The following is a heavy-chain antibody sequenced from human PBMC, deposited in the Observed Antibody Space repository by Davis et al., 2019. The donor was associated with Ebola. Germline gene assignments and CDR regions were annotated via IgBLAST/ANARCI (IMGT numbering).Heavy chain of an antibody. CDR3: AKGLEQPPPGSSWYEDDAFDI. CDR1: GFTISSYA. J-gene: IGHJ3*02. CDR2: ISGSGGRT. Sequence: PGGSLRLSCVASGFTISSYAVNWVRQAPGKGLEWVSVISGSGGRTHYADSVKGRFTISRDNSKNTLYMQMNSLRAEDTAVYYCAKGLEQPPPGSSWYEDDAFDIWGPGTMVTVSS. D-gene: IGHD6-13*01. V-gene: IGHV3-23*01.